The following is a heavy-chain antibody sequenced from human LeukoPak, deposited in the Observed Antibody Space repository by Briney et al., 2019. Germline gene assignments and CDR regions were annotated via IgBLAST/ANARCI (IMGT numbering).Heavy chain of an antibody. CDR1: GGSISSGDYY. CDR2: IYYSGGT. Sequence: PSETLSLTCTVSGGSISSGDYYWSWIRQPPGKGLEWIGYIYYSGGTYYNPSLKSRVTISVDTSKNQFSLKLSSVTAADTAVYYCARACPVATIWGCYFDYWGQGTLVTVSS. CDR3: ARACPVATIWGCYFDY. J-gene: IGHJ4*02. V-gene: IGHV4-30-4*01. D-gene: IGHD5-12*01.